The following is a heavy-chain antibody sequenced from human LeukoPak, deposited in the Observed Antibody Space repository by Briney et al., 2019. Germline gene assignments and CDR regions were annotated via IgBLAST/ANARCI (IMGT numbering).Heavy chain of an antibody. CDR1: GFTFSTYG. J-gene: IGHJ1*01. CDR3: AKAIYSGSYYGLYFQH. Sequence: GGSLRLSCTASGFTFSTYGIHWVRQAPGKGLEWVAVISYDGSNKYYADSVKGRFTISRDNSKNTLYLQMNSLRAEDTAVYYCAKAIYSGSYYGLYFQHWGQGTLVTVSS. V-gene: IGHV3-30*18. D-gene: IGHD1-26*01. CDR2: ISYDGSNK.